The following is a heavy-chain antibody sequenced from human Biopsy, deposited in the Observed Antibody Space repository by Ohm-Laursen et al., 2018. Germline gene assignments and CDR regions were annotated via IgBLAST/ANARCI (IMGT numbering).Heavy chain of an antibody. CDR3: ARGRNYIWGNEPWD. Sequence: SETLSLTCSVYGGSFSDDYWTWIRQPPGKGLEWIGEINHGGTTKYYNPSLRSRASISKDTSKNQFSLRLTSVSAADTAAYYCARGRNYIWGNEPWDWGQGTLVTVSS. V-gene: IGHV4-34*01. CDR2: INHGGTT. J-gene: IGHJ1*01. D-gene: IGHD3-16*01. CDR1: GGSFSDDY.